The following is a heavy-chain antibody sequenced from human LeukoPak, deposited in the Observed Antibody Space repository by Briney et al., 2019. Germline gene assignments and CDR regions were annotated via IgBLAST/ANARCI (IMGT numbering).Heavy chain of an antibody. J-gene: IGHJ4*02. D-gene: IGHD6-19*01. Sequence: SGPTLVKPTQTLTLTCTFSGFSLTTSGVGVGWIRQPPGKALEWLALIYWDDDKRYSPSLKSRVTITKDTSKNQVVLTMTNMDPVDTATYYCSRTRRGQIGWTDDYWGQGTLVTVSS. CDR3: SRTRRGQIGWTDDY. V-gene: IGHV2-5*02. CDR2: IYWDDDK. CDR1: GFSLTTSGVG.